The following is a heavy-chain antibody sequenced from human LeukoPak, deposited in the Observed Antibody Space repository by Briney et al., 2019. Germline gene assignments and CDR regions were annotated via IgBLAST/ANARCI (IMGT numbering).Heavy chain of an antibody. V-gene: IGHV3-30-3*01. D-gene: IGHD2-2*01. J-gene: IGHJ3*02. CDR3: AREVTCSSTSCYGYGSYGHAFDI. CDR2: ISYDGSNK. CDR1: GFTFSSYA. Sequence: GGSLRLSCAASGFTFSSYAMHWVRQAPGKGLEWVAVISYDGSNKYYADSVKGRFTISRDNSKNTLYLQMNSLRAEDTAVYYCAREVTCSSTSCYGYGSYGHAFDIWGQGTMVTVSS.